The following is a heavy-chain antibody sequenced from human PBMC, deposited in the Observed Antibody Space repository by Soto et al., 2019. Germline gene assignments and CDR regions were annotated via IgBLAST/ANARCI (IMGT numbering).Heavy chain of an antibody. J-gene: IGHJ5*02. CDR3: TKDGSARGANPFDP. V-gene: IGHV1-2*02. CDR2: INPYSGVT. CDR1: GYRFTDYY. Sequence: QVQLVQSGAEVKKPGASVRVSCKASGYRFTDYYVHWVRQAPGQGLEWMAWINPYSGVTKYSQKFQARVNANRDMTVSTAYMDLSRLRSEDRAVYYCTKDGSARGANPFDPWGQGTLVTVSS. D-gene: IGHD1-26*01.